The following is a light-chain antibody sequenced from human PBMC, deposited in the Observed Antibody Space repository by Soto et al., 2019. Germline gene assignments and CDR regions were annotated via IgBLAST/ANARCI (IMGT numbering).Light chain of an antibody. J-gene: IGKJ1*01. Sequence: DIQLTQSPSTLSASVGDTVTITCRASQSISSWLAWYQQKAGQAPRLLIYKASTLETGVPSRFIGTGSGTDFTLTISSPQPGDFATYYCQHYNTYPWTFGQGTKVDIK. V-gene: IGKV1-5*03. CDR2: KAS. CDR1: QSISSW. CDR3: QHYNTYPWT.